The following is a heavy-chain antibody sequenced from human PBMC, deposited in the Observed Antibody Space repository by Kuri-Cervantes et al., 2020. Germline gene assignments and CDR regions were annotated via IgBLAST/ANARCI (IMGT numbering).Heavy chain of an antibody. D-gene: IGHD3-3*02. V-gene: IGHV3-30*18. CDR2: ISYDGSNK. CDR3: AKTSGRYQAILEWLLRN. Sequence: GESLKISCAASGFTFSSYGMHWVRRAPGKGLEWVAVISYDGSNKYYADSVKGRFTISRDNSKNTLYLQMNSLRAEDTAVYYCAKTSGRYQAILEWLLRNWGQGTLVTVSS. CDR1: GFTFSSYG. J-gene: IGHJ4*02.